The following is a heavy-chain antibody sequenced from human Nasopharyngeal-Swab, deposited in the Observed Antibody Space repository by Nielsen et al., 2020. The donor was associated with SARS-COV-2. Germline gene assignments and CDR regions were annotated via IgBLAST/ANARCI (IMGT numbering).Heavy chain of an antibody. J-gene: IGHJ6*02. CDR3: ARDEGARVLWFGELSTYYYYGMDV. CDR2: ISSSGSTI. Sequence: WMRQRPGQGLEWVSYISSSGSTIYYADSVKGRFTISRDNAKNSLYLQMNSLRAEDTAVYYCARDEGARVLWFGELSTYYYYGMDVWGQGTTVTVSS. D-gene: IGHD3-10*01. V-gene: IGHV3-48*03.